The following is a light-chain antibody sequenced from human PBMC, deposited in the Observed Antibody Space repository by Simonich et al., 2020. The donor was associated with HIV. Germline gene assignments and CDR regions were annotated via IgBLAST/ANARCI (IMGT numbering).Light chain of an antibody. CDR3: QQYYSTPPT. V-gene: IGKV1-NL1*01. J-gene: IGKJ1*01. Sequence: DIQMPNPQSSLSASVGNRVTITSRGRQAISNSLAWYQQKPGKAPKLLLYAASRLESGVPSRFSGSGSGTDYTLTISSLQPEDFATYYCQQYYSTPPTFGQGTKVEIK. CDR2: AAS. CDR1: QAISNS.